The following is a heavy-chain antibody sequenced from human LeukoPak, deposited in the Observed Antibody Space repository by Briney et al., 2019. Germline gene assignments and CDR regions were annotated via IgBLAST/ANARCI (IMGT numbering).Heavy chain of an antibody. Sequence: SETLSLTCTVSGASFTNYYWSWIRQPPGQGLEWIGFSSYNGNTNYNPSLKRGVTISVDMSKNQFSLRLKSVTAVDTAVYYCARGALLWFGAKMEYYFDSWGQGTPLTVSS. CDR3: ARGALLWFGAKMEYYFDS. CDR1: GASFTNYY. V-gene: IGHV4-59*01. D-gene: IGHD3-10*01. CDR2: SSYNGNT. J-gene: IGHJ4*02.